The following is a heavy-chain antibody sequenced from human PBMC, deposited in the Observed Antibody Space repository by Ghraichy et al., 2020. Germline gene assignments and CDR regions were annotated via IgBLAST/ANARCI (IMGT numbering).Heavy chain of an antibody. J-gene: IGHJ4*02. CDR2: ISSTGYTT. D-gene: IGHD2/OR15-2a*01. V-gene: IGHV3-23*01. Sequence: GGSLRLSCAASGFTFSTYAMSWVRQAPGKGLEWVSVISSTGYTTYYADSVKGRFTISRDNPKNTLYLQMSSLRAEDTAVYYCAKESQSFFFDSWGQATLVTVSS. CDR3: AKESQSFFFDS. CDR1: GFTFSTYA.